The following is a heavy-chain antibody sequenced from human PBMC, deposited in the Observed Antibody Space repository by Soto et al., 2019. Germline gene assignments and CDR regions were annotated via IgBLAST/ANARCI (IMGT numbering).Heavy chain of an antibody. J-gene: IGHJ6*02. Sequence: EVQLVESGGGLVQPGGSLRLSCAASGFTFSSYSMNWLRQAPGKGLEWVSYISSSSSTIYYADSVKGRFTISRDNAKNSLYLQMHCLRAEDTAVYYCARTRYGMDVWGQGTTVTVSS. CDR3: ARTRYGMDV. V-gene: IGHV3-48*01. CDR1: GFTFSSYS. CDR2: ISSSSSTI.